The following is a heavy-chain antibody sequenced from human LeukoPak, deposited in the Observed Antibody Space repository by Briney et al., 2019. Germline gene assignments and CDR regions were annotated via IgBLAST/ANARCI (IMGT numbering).Heavy chain of an antibody. J-gene: IGHJ1*01. CDR1: GYTFTGHY. Sequence: ASVKVSCKASGYTFTGHYMHWVRQAPGQGLEWMGWINPNSGGTNYAQKFQGRVTMTRDTSISTAYMELSRLRSDDTAVYYCASNYYDILTGYYKVIEYFQHWGQGTLVTVSS. V-gene: IGHV1-2*02. D-gene: IGHD3-9*01. CDR2: INPNSGGT. CDR3: ASNYYDILTGYYKVIEYFQH.